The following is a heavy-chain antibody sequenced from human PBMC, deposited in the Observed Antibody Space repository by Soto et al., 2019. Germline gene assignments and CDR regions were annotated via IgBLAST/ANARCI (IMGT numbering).Heavy chain of an antibody. Sequence: SETLSLTCTVSGGSISSYYWSWIRQPPGKGLEWIGYIYYSGSTNYNPSLKSRVTISVDTSKNQFSLKLSSVTAADTAVYYCARREKAAWGSFDYWGQGTLVTVSS. CDR2: IYYSGST. V-gene: IGHV4-59*12. D-gene: IGHD3-16*01. CDR1: GGSISSYY. J-gene: IGHJ4*02. CDR3: ARREKAAWGSFDY.